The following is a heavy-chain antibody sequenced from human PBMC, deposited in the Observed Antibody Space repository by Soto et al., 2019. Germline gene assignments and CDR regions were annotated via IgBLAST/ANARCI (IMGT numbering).Heavy chain of an antibody. CDR3: ARGLGRAAAIPYWFDP. D-gene: IGHD6-13*01. V-gene: IGHV4-34*01. Sequence: PSETLSLTCAVYGGSLSGYDWSWIRQPPGKGLEWIGEINHSGSTNYNPSLKSRVTISVDTSKNQFSLKLSSVTAADTAVYYCARGLGRAAAIPYWFDPWGQGTLVTVSS. CDR1: GGSLSGYD. CDR2: INHSGST. J-gene: IGHJ5*02.